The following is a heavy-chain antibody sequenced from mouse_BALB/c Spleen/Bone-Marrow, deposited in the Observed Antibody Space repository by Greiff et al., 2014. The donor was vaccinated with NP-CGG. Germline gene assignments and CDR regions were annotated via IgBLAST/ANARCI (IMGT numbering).Heavy chain of an antibody. V-gene: IGHV14-3*02. CDR2: IDPANGNT. J-gene: IGHJ3*01. CDR1: GFNIKDTY. CDR3: AKYYYGNSLFAY. Sequence: VQLQQPGAELVKPGASVKLSCTASGFNIKDTYMHWVKQRPEQGLEWIGRIDPANGNTKYDPKFQGKATITADTSSNTAYLRLSSLTSEDTAVYYCAKYYYGNSLFAYWGQGTLVTVSA. D-gene: IGHD1-1*01.